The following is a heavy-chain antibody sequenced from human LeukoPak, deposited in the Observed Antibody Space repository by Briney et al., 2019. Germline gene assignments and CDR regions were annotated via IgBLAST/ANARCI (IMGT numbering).Heavy chain of an antibody. CDR1: GFTFSSFW. CDR2: INSDGSST. J-gene: IGHJ6*02. D-gene: IGHD3-22*01. Sequence: GSLRLSCAASGFTFSSFWMHWVRQAPGKGLVWVSRINSDGSSTNYADSVKGRFTIPRHNSKNTLYLQMNSLRAEDTAVYYCARDQFRYYYDRSGPGYYYGMDVWGQGTTVTVSS. CDR3: ARDQFRYYYDRSGPGYYYGMDV. V-gene: IGHV3-74*01.